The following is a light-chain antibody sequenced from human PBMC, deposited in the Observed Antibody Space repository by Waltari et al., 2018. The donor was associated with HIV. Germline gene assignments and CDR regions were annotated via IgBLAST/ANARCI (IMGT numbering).Light chain of an antibody. Sequence: SVLTQPPSASGTPGQRVTISCSGSSSNIGSNTVNWYQQLPGTAPKLLIYRNYHRPSGVPDRFSGSKSGTSASLAISGLQSEDEADYYCATWDDSLNGRVFGGGTKLTVL. CDR1: SSNIGSNT. V-gene: IGLV1-44*01. CDR2: RNY. J-gene: IGLJ3*02. CDR3: ATWDDSLNGRV.